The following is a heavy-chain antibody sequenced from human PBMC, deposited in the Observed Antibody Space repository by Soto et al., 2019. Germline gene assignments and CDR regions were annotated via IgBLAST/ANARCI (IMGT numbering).Heavy chain of an antibody. CDR3: ATAVYCRSAGCSNCFEP. V-gene: IGHV4-30-4*01. CDR1: GGSISSGDYY. D-gene: IGHD2-2*01. CDR2: IYYSGST. J-gene: IGHJ5*02. Sequence: SETLSLTCTVSGGSISSGDYYWSWIRQPPGKGLEWIGYIYYSGSTYYNPSLKSRVIISLDTSENQFSLKLTSVSAADTAVYYCATAVYCRSAGCSNCFEPWGQGTPVTVTS.